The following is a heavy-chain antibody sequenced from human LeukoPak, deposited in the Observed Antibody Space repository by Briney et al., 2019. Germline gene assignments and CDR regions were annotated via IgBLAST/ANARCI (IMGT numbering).Heavy chain of an antibody. J-gene: IGHJ4*02. CDR2: FDPEDGET. D-gene: IGHD3-9*01. CDR3: ATGIRGLRYFDIDY. Sequence: GASVKVSCKVSGYTLTELSMHWVRQAPGKGLEWMGGFDPEDGETIYAQKFQGRVTMTEDTSTDTAYMELSSLRSEDTAVYYCATGIRGLRYFDIDYWGQGTLVTVSS. CDR1: GYTLTELS. V-gene: IGHV1-24*01.